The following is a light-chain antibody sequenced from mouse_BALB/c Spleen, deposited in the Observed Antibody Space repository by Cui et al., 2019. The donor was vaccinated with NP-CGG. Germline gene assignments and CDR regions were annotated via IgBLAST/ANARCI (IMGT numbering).Light chain of an antibody. CDR2: GTN. CDR3: ALWYSNHWV. V-gene: IGLV1*01. Sequence: QAVVTQESALTTSPGEIVTLTCRSNTGAVTTSNYANWVQEKPDHLFTGLIGGTNNRTPGVPARFSGSLIGDKAALTITGAQTEDEATYFCALWYSNHWVFGGGTKLTVL. CDR1: TGAVTTSNY. J-gene: IGLJ1*01.